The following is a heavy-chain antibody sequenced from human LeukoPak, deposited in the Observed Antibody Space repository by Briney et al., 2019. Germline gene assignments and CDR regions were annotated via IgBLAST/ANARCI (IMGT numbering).Heavy chain of an antibody. CDR2: IYYSGST. J-gene: IGHJ4*02. CDR3: ARQVYYTFDY. Sequence: SETLSLTCTVSGGSISSYYWSWIRQPPGKGLEWVGYIYYSGSTNYNPSLKSRVTISVDTSKNQFSLKLSSVTAADTAVYYCARQVYYTFDYWGQGTLVTVSS. D-gene: IGHD1-26*01. CDR1: GGSISSYY. V-gene: IGHV4-59*08.